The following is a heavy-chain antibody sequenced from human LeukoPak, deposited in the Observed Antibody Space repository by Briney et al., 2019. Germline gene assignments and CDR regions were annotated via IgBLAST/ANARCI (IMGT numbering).Heavy chain of an antibody. D-gene: IGHD3-10*01. J-gene: IGHJ4*02. V-gene: IGHV4-34*01. CDR2: INHSGST. Sequence: SETLSLTCAVYGGSFSGYYWSWIRQPPGKGLEWIGEINHSGSTNYNPSLKSRVTLSVDTSKNQFSLNLRSVTAADTAIYYCARDFSYFVSGAYSHFDYWGQGTLVTVSS. CDR1: GGSFSGYY. CDR3: ARDFSYFVSGAYSHFDY.